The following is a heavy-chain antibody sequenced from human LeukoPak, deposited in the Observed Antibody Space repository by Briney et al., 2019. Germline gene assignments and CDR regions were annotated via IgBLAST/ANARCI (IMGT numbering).Heavy chain of an antibody. J-gene: IGHJ3*02. Sequence: ASVKVSCKASGYTITNYGISWVRQAPGQGLEWMGWISGYNGNTNYAQKLQGRVTMTTDTSTSTAYMEVRSLRSDDTAVYYCARDGHRRYHYDSSRRDDAFDIWGQGTMVTVSS. CDR2: ISGYNGNT. D-gene: IGHD3-22*01. V-gene: IGHV1-18*01. CDR3: ARDGHRRYHYDSSRRDDAFDI. CDR1: GYTITNYG.